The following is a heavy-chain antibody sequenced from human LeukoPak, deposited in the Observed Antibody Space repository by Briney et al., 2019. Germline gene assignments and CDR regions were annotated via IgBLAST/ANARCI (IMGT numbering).Heavy chain of an antibody. Sequence: GGSLRLSCAASGFTFSSYAMPWVRQAPGKGLEYVSAISSNGGSTYYANSVKGRFTISRDNSKNTLYLQMGSLRAEDMAVYYCAAGGATMGLDYWGQGTLVTVSS. CDR1: GFTFSSYA. J-gene: IGHJ4*02. V-gene: IGHV3-64*01. D-gene: IGHD1-26*01. CDR2: ISSNGGST. CDR3: AAGGATMGLDY.